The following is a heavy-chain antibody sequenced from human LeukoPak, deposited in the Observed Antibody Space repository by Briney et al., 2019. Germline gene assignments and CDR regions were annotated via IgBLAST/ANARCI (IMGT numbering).Heavy chain of an antibody. V-gene: IGHV3-9*01. CDR3: AKASKTYYYDSSGYYGMDV. Sequence: GRSLRLSCAASGFTFDDYAMHWVRQAPGKGLEWVSGISWNSDSIGYADSVKGRFTISRDNAKNSLYLQMNSLRAKDTALYYCAKASKTYYYDSSGYYGMDVWGQGTTVTVSS. CDR2: ISWNSDSI. J-gene: IGHJ6*02. D-gene: IGHD3-22*01. CDR1: GFTFDDYA.